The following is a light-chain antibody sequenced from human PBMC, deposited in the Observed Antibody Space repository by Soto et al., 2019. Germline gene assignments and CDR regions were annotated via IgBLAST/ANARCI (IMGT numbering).Light chain of an antibody. V-gene: IGKV1-39*01. CDR2: GAS. CDR3: QQLNGSPWT. Sequence: DIQMTQSPSSLSVSVGDRVTITGRASQSIGGFLNWYQKKLGKDPNIMIYGASTLQSGVPSRFSGIISGTDYNLTLASLQTEDCATYDGQQLNGSPWTFCQRTKVDIK. CDR1: QSIGGF. J-gene: IGKJ1*01.